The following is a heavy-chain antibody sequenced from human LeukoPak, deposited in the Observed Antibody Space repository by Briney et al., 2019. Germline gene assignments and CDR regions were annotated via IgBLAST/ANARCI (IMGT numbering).Heavy chain of an antibody. J-gene: IGHJ4*02. CDR1: GGTFSSYA. CDR2: IIPIFGTA. CDR3: ARGRSIAAPFDY. V-gene: IGHV1-69*05. D-gene: IGHD6-6*01. Sequence: SVKVSCKASGGTFSSYAISWVRQAPGEGLEWMGGIIPIFGTANYAQKFQGRVTITTDESTSTAYMELSSLRSEDTAVYYCARGRSIAAPFDYWGQGTPVTVSS.